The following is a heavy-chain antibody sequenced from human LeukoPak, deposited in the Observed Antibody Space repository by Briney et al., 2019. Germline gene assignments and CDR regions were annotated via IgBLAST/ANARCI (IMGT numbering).Heavy chain of an antibody. D-gene: IGHD3-10*01. V-gene: IGHV3-74*01. Sequence: PGGSLRLSCAASGFTFSSYWMHWVRQAPGKGLVWVSRIKSDGSNYYADSVKGRFTIFRDNAKNTLYLQMNSLRAEDTAVYYCARRPRYGGSGKFDYWGQGTLVTVSS. CDR1: GFTFSSYW. J-gene: IGHJ4*02. CDR2: IKSDGSN. CDR3: ARRPRYGGSGKFDY.